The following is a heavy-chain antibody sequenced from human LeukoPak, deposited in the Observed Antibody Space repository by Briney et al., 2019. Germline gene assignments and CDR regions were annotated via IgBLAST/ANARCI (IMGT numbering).Heavy chain of an antibody. CDR1: GGSFSGYY. CDR2: ISHSGST. CDR3: ARAGGYCSGGSCRNINTFDY. V-gene: IGHV4-34*01. D-gene: IGHD2-15*01. Sequence: NSSETLSLTCAVYGGSFSGYYWSWIRQPPGKGLEWIGEISHSGSTNYNPSLKSRVTISVDTSKNQFSLKLSSVTAADTAVYYCARAGGYCSGGSCRNINTFDYWGQGTLVTVS. J-gene: IGHJ4*02.